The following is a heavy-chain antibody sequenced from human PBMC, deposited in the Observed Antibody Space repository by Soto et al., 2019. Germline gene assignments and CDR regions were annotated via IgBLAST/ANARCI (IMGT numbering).Heavy chain of an antibody. V-gene: IGHV3-66*01. Sequence: GGSLRLSCAASGFTVSSNYMSWVRQAPGKGLEWVSVIYSGGSTYYADSVKGRFTISRDNSKNTLYLQMNSLRAEDTAVYYCARGGYSYGWVDYYYMDVWGKGTTVTVSS. CDR2: IYSGGST. D-gene: IGHD5-18*01. CDR1: GFTVSSNY. J-gene: IGHJ6*03. CDR3: ARGGYSYGWVDYYYMDV.